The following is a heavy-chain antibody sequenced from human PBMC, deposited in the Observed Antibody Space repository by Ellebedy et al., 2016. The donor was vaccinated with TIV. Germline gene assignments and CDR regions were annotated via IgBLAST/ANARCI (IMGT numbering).Heavy chain of an antibody. CDR1: GDSIRDYY. J-gene: IGHJ4*02. CDR2: VYHTGST. V-gene: IGHV4-59*01. D-gene: IGHD3-10*01. CDR3: ARDGVEDYFDY. Sequence: MPSETLSLTCTFSGDSIRDYYWSWIRQRPGQGLAWIGYVYHTGSTNYNPSLRRRVTLAVDTPKNEFSLKLSPVTTADTAIYYWARDGVEDYFDYWGQGLLVTVSS.